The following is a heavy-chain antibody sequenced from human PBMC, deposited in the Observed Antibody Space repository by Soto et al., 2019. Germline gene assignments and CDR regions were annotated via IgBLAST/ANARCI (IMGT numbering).Heavy chain of an antibody. Sequence: QVQLVQSGAEMKKPGASVRVSCKASGYTFTSYSMSWVRQAPGQGLEWMGWISTYNENTEYAEKFQGRVTMTTDTSTRTVNMELRSMSSDDTAVYYCARGGDTATVTGYDFHAMDVWGQGTTVTVSS. CDR2: ISTYNENT. CDR1: GYTFTSYS. V-gene: IGHV1-18*04. CDR3: ARGGDTATVTGYDFHAMDV. J-gene: IGHJ6*02. D-gene: IGHD5-18*01.